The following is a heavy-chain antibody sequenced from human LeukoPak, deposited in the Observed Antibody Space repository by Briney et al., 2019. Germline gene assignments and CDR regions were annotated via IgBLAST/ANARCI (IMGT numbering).Heavy chain of an antibody. CDR1: GGSISSYY. D-gene: IGHD2-2*01. V-gene: IGHV4-59*01. CDR3: ARDRTPADY. Sequence: SETLSLTRTVSGGSISSYYWSWIRQPPGKGLEWIGYIYYSGYTNYNPSLKSRVTISVDTSKNQFSLKLSSVTAADTAVYYCARDRTPADYWGQGTLVTVSS. CDR2: IYYSGYT. J-gene: IGHJ4*02.